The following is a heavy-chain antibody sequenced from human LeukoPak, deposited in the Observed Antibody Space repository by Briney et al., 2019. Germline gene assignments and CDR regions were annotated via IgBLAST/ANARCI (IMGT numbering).Heavy chain of an antibody. J-gene: IGHJ3*02. D-gene: IGHD4-17*01. CDR3: ARDRTTVTSDAFDI. V-gene: IGHV3-7*03. Sequence: GGSLRLSCAASGFTFSSYWMSWVRQAPGKGLEWVANIKQDGSEKYYVDSVKGRFTISRDNAKNSLYLQMNSLRAEDTALYHCARDRTTVTSDAFDIWGQGTMVTASS. CDR2: IKQDGSEK. CDR1: GFTFSSYW.